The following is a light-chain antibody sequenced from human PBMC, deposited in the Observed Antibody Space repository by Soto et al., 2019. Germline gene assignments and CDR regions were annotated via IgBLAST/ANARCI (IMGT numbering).Light chain of an antibody. V-gene: IGKV3-20*01. CDR1: QRVGRNY. Sequence: EIVLPTSPGTLSLSPGERATLSCSASQRVGRNYLAWYQQKPGQAPGPLIYAASSRATGIPDRFSGGGAWADVSPTISRLEPEDFSVYYCQQLSSYPLTFGGGTKVDIK. CDR2: AAS. J-gene: IGKJ4*01. CDR3: QQLSSYPLT.